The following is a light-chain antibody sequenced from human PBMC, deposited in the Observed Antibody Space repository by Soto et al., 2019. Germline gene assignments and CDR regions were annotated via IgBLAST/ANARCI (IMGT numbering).Light chain of an antibody. Sequence: DIQMTQSPSALSPSIGDRVTITCRPSLGISYYLAWYQQKPGKLPKLLCYEASTLQSGVPSRFSGSGFGTGFTLTISSRQPEDVAAYYCQRYNSAPLTFGPGTKVDIK. CDR3: QRYNSAPLT. V-gene: IGKV1-27*01. CDR1: LGISYY. J-gene: IGKJ3*01. CDR2: EAS.